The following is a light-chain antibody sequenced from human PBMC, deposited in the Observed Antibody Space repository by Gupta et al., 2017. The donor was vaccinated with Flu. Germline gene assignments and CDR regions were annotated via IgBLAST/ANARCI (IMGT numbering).Light chain of an antibody. CDR3: QQYNNWPPFT. CDR2: GES. V-gene: IGKV3-15*01. J-gene: IGKJ3*01. CDR1: QSVSSN. Sequence: EIGMTQSPATLSVLPGERATPSGRASQSVSSNLAWYQQKPGQAPRRLIHGESTRATGIPARFSGSGSGTEFTLTISSLQSEDFAVYYCQQYNNWPPFTFGPGTKVDIK.